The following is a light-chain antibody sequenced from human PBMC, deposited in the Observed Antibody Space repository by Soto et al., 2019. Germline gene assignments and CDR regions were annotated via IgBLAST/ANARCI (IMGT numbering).Light chain of an antibody. CDR3: LQRSNWPPLT. V-gene: IGKV3-11*01. Sequence: EIVLTQSPATLSLSPGERATLSCRASQSVSSYLAWYQQKPGQAPRLLIYDASNRATGIPARFSGSGSGTDFTLTISSLEPEDFAVYYCLQRSNWPPLTFGGGTKVDIK. CDR1: QSVSSY. CDR2: DAS. J-gene: IGKJ4*01.